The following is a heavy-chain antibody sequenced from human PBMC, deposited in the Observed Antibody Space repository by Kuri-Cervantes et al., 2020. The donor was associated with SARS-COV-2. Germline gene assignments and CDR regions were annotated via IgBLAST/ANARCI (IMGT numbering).Heavy chain of an antibody. CDR1: GFTFSSYS. CDR2: INSDGSST. J-gene: IGHJ3*02. Sequence: GGSLRLSCAASGFTFSSYSMNWVRQAPGKGLVWVSRINSDGSSTSYADSVKGRFTISRDNAKNTLYLQMNSLRAEDTAVYYCARDNWNYGDAFDIWGQGTMVTVSS. CDR3: ARDNWNYGDAFDI. V-gene: IGHV3-74*01. D-gene: IGHD1-7*01.